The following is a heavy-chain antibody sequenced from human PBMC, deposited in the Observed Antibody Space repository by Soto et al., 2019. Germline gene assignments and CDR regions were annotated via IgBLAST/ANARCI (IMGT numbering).Heavy chain of an antibody. J-gene: IGHJ4*02. V-gene: IGHV4-59*01. CDR1: GGSISSYY. D-gene: IGHD3-22*01. CDR3: GRQAVYYDSSGYLDY. Sequence: PSETLSLTCTVSGGSISSYYWTWIRQPPGKGLEWIGYIYSRGNTNYNPSLKSRVTISVDTSTNQFSLKLSSVSAADTAVYYCGRQAVYYDSSGYLDYWGQGTLVTVPS. CDR2: IYSRGNT.